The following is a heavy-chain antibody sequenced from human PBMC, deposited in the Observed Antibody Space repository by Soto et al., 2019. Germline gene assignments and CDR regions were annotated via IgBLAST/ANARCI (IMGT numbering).Heavy chain of an antibody. D-gene: IGHD3-3*01. V-gene: IGHV3-30*04. CDR1: QFTFSSYT. CDR3: ARAPRYNDFWRDLDV. J-gene: IGHJ6*02. Sequence: PGGSLRLSCEASQFTFSSYTMHWVRQAPGKGLEWVAIISYDGSNKYYADFVKGRFIISRDNSKNTLYLQMNSLRGEDTALYYCARAPRYNDFWRDLDVWGQGTTVTVSS. CDR2: ISYDGSNK.